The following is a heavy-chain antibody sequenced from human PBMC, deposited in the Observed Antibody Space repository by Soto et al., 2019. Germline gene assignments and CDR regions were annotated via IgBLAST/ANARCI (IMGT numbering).Heavy chain of an antibody. V-gene: IGHV3-23*01. D-gene: IGHD4-17*01. CDR1: GFTFSSFA. CDR3: VREVWRTVTTHAGDNYFYGGMEV. CDR2: ISGDGIST. Sequence: EVQLLESGGGLEQPGGSLRLSCAASGFTFSSFAMTWVRQAPGKGLEWVSGISGDGISTYYKDSVKGRFTISRDNSKNTMKPQMNILRVEETRVYFCVREVWRTVTTHAGDNYFYGGMEVWGQGPLVNVS. J-gene: IGHJ6*01.